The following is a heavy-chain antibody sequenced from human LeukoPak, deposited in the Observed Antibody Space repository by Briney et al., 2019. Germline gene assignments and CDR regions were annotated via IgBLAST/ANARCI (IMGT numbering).Heavy chain of an antibody. CDR2: IKSKTDGGTT. Sequence: KPAGSLTLSCAASGFSFSNAWMSWERQAPGKGLKWVGRIKSKTDGGTTDYAAPVKGRFTISRDDSKNTLYLQMNSLKAEDTAVYYCTTGSSSGWWVFDYWGQGSLVTVSP. CDR1: GFSFSNAW. D-gene: IGHD6-19*01. CDR3: TTGSSSGWWVFDY. J-gene: IGHJ4*02. V-gene: IGHV3-15*01.